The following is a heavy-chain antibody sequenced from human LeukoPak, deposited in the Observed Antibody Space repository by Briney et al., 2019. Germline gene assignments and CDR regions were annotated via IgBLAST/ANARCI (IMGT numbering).Heavy chain of an antibody. D-gene: IGHD2-2*01. J-gene: IGHJ5*02. CDR3: AKDPIRYQLLNCFDP. V-gene: IGHV3-23*01. Sequence: HSGGSLRLSCAASGFTFSSYAMSWVRQAPGKGLEWVSGISGSGGSTYYADSVKGRFTISRDNSKHTLYLQMNSLRAEDTAVYYCAKDPIRYQLLNCFDPWGQGTLVTVSS. CDR1: GFTFSSYA. CDR2: ISGSGGST.